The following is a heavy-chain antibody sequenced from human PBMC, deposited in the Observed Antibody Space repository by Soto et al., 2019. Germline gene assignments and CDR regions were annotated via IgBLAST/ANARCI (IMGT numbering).Heavy chain of an antibody. D-gene: IGHD3-10*01. J-gene: IGHJ6*02. Sequence: QVQLQQWGAGLLKPSETLSLTCAVYGGSFSGYYWSWIRRPQGRGLEWIGEIIHSGGTNYNPSLKSRVTISVDTSKNQFSLKLSSVTAADTAVYYCARLRAGFMVRGTKDYYYGMDVWGQGTTVTVSS. CDR2: IIHSGGT. V-gene: IGHV4-34*12. CDR3: ARLRAGFMVRGTKDYYYGMDV. CDR1: GGSFSGYY.